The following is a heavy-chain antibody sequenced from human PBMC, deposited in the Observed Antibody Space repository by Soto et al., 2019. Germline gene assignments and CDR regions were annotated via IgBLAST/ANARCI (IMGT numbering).Heavy chain of an antibody. V-gene: IGHV4-59*01. CDR3: ASGGNWFDP. D-gene: IGHD3-16*01. J-gene: IGHJ5*02. CDR1: GGSISNYY. Sequence: SETLSLTCNVSGGSISNYYWTWIRQSPEKGLEWIGYMYYNGNINYNPSLKSRVTISIDTSKNQFSLTLKSVTAADTAVYYCASGGNWFDPWGQGVLVTVSS. CDR2: MYYNGNI.